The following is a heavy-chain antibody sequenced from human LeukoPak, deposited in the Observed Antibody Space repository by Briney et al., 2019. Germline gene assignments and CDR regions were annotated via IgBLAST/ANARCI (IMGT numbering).Heavy chain of an antibody. V-gene: IGHV4-34*01. D-gene: IGHD3-16*01. Sequence: SETLSLTCAVYGGSFSGYYWSWIRQPPGKGLEWIGEIYHSGSTNYNPSLKSRLTISITTSKNQFSLKVTSVTASDTAMYYCVRDHVSPGLSDWFDPWGQGTLVTVSS. CDR1: GGSFSGYY. CDR2: IYHSGST. CDR3: VRDHVSPGLSDWFDP. J-gene: IGHJ5*02.